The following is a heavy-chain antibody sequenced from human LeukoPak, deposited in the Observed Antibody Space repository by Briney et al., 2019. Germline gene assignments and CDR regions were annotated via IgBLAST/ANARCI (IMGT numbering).Heavy chain of an antibody. D-gene: IGHD6-13*01. Sequence: PSETLSLTCTVSGGSISSYYWSWIRQPPGKGLEWIGYIYYSGSTNYNPSLKSRVTIPVDTSKNQFSLKLSSVTAADTAVYYCARARIGSSWYEPVDYWGQGTLVTVSS. CDR3: ARARIGSSWYEPVDY. CDR2: IYYSGST. J-gene: IGHJ4*02. V-gene: IGHV4-59*01. CDR1: GGSISSYY.